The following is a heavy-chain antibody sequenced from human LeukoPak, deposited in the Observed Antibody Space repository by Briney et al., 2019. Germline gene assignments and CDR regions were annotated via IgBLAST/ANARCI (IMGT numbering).Heavy chain of an antibody. V-gene: IGHV4-4*07. CDR1: GDSISSYY. CDR3: ARGPCSSTMCLSRGAFDI. D-gene: IGHD2-2*01. CDR2: VYTSGDT. J-gene: IGHJ3*02. Sequence: SETLSLTCTVSGDSISSYYWSWIRQSAGKGLEWIGRVYTSGDTNYNPSLKSRVTLSVDTSKNQFSLNLSSVTAADTAVYYCARGPCSSTMCLSRGAFDIWGQGTMVTVSS.